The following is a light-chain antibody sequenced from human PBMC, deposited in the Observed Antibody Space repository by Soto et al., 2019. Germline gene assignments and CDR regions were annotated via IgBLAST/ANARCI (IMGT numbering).Light chain of an antibody. CDR2: EVS. Sequence: QSALTQPPSVSGSPGQSVAISCTGTSSDVGSYNRVSWYQQPPGTAPKLIIYEVSNRPSGVPDRFSGSKSGNTASLTISGLQAADEADYYCSSYTSSTTLYVFGTGTKLTVL. J-gene: IGLJ1*01. CDR3: SSYTSSTTLYV. CDR1: SSDVGSYNR. V-gene: IGLV2-18*02.